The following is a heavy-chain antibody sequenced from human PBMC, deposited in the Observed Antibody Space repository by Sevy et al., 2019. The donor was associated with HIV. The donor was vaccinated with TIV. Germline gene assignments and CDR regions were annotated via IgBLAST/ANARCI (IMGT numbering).Heavy chain of an antibody. V-gene: IGHV3-53*01. CDR1: GFTVSSNY. J-gene: IGHJ4*02. Sequence: GGSLRLSCVASGFTVSSNYMSWVRQAPGKGLEWVSVIYSGGTTYYADSVKGRFTISRDNSKNTLYLQMNSLRAEDTAVYYCARIPGYSSGWYFDYWGQGTLVTVS. CDR2: IYSGGTT. D-gene: IGHD6-19*01. CDR3: ARIPGYSSGWYFDY.